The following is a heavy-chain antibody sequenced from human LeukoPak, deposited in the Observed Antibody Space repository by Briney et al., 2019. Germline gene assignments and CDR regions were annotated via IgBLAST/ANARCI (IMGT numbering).Heavy chain of an antibody. D-gene: IGHD1-26*01. Sequence: PSDTLSLTCTVSGVSISTSTYYWAWLRQPPGKGLELIVSMFYRGSTYFNPSLKSRVTISLDTSTNQLSLKLSSVTASDTAIFYCARQGGWGGAASLIEYWGQGTLVTVSS. CDR2: MFYRGST. V-gene: IGHV4-39*01. CDR1: GVSISTSTYY. J-gene: IGHJ4*02. CDR3: ARQGGWGGAASLIEY.